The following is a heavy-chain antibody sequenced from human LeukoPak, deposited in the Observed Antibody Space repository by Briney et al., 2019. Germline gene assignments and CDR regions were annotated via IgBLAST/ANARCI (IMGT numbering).Heavy chain of an antibody. V-gene: IGHV1-8*01. D-gene: IGHD5-18*01. Sequence: ASVKVSCKASGYTLTSYDINWVRQATGQGLEWMGWMNPNSGNTGYAQKFQGRVTMTRNTSISTAYMELSSLRSEDAAVYYCARGRWIQLWLFDYWGQGTLVTVSS. CDR2: MNPNSGNT. CDR3: ARGRWIQLWLFDY. CDR1: GYTLTSYD. J-gene: IGHJ4*02.